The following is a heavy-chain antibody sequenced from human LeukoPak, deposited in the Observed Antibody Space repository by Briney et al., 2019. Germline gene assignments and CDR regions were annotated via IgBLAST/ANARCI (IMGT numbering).Heavy chain of an antibody. CDR3: ARLGRIGSSGLLIDY. V-gene: IGHV4-39*01. CDR1: GGSISSSSYY. D-gene: IGHD6-19*01. CDR2: IYCSGST. J-gene: IGHJ4*02. Sequence: PSETLSLTCTVSGGSISSSSYYWGWVRQPPGKGLEWIGIIYCSGSTYYSPSLKSRVTISVDTSKNQFSLKLSSVTAADTAVYYCARLGRIGSSGLLIDYWGQGTLVTVSS.